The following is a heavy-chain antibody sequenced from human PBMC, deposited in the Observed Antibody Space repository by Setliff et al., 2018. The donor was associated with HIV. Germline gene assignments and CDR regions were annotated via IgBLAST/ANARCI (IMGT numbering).Heavy chain of an antibody. CDR1: GGSISSGSYY. CDR3: ARGPGWPNWFDP. CDR2: IYTSGST. J-gene: IGHJ5*02. V-gene: IGHV4-61*09. D-gene: IGHD6-19*01. Sequence: TSETLSLTCTVSGGSISSGSYYWSWIRQPAGKGLEWIGHIYTSGSTNYNPSLKSRVTISVDTSKNQFSLKLSSVTAADTAVYYCARGPGWPNWFDPWGQGTLVTVSS.